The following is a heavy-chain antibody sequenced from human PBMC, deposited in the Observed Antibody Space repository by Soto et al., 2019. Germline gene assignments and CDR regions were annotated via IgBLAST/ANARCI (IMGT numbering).Heavy chain of an antibody. CDR2: IYYNVNT. D-gene: IGHD6-13*01. CDR3: ARTAAAGTYLDY. V-gene: IGHV4-59*12. J-gene: IGHJ4*02. Sequence: SETLSLTCTVSGGSISSYYWSWIRQPPGKGLEWIGYIYYNVNTNYNPSLKSRVTISVDRSKNQFSLKLSSVTAADTAVYYRARTAAAGTYLDYWGQGTLVTVSS. CDR1: GGSISSYY.